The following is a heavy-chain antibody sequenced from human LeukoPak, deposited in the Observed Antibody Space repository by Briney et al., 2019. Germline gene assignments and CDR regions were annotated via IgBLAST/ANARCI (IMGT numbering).Heavy chain of an antibody. J-gene: IGHJ4*02. V-gene: IGHV4-39*01. CDR3: ARHRKDFYDSSGYYTPLDY. CDR2: IYYSGST. D-gene: IGHD3-22*01. Sequence: SETLSLTCTVSGGSISSSSNYWGWIRQPPGKGLEWIGSIYYSGSTYYNPSLKSRVTISVDASKNQFSLKLSSVTAADTAVYYCARHRKDFYDSSGYYTPLDYWGQGTLVTVSS. CDR1: GGSISSSSNY.